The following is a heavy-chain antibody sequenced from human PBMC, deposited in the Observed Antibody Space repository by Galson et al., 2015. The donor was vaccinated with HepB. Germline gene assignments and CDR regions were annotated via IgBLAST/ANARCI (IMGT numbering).Heavy chain of an antibody. CDR1: GYSFSTYW. CDR3: ARLPYEGWSTHYWYFDL. Sequence: QSGAEVKKPGESLNISCQSSGYSFSTYWIAWVRQMPGKGLEWVGIIYPGDSDSRYNPAFQGQVTISVDKSVNTAYLQWSSLKASDTAIYYCARLPYEGWSTHYWYFDLWGRGTLITVSS. D-gene: IGHD6-19*01. V-gene: IGHV5-51*03. CDR2: IYPGDSDS. J-gene: IGHJ2*01.